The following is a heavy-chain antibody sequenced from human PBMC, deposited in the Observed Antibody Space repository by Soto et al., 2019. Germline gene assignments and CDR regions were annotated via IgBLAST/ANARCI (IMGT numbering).Heavy chain of an antibody. Sequence: QVQLVESGGGVVQPGRSLRLSCAASGFTFSSYAMHWVRQAPGKGLEWVAVISYDGSNKYYADSVKGRFTISRDNSKNTLYLQMNSLRAEDTAVYYCARVETETASSGWCDYWGQGTLVTVSS. CDR1: GFTFSSYA. V-gene: IGHV3-30-3*01. CDR2: ISYDGSNK. CDR3: ARVETETASSGWCDY. D-gene: IGHD6-19*01. J-gene: IGHJ4*02.